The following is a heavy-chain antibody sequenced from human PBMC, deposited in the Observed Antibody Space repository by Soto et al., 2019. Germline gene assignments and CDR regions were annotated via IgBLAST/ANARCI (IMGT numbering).Heavy chain of an antibody. D-gene: IGHD1-26*01. CDR3: ARDRVGVSSNWFDS. Sequence: SETLSLTCTVAGGSISSYYWSWIRQPPGKGLEWIGYIYYSGSTNYNPALKSRVTTSVDTSKNQFSLKLTSVTAADTAVYYCARDRVGVSSNWFDSWGRGTLVTVSS. V-gene: IGHV4-59*01. CDR1: GGSISSYY. J-gene: IGHJ5*01. CDR2: IYYSGST.